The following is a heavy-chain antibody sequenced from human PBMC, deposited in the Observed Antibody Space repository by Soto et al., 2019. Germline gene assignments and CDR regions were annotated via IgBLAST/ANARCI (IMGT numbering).Heavy chain of an antibody. D-gene: IGHD3-22*01. CDR1: GFTFSSYS. Sequence: GGSLRLSCAASGFTFSSYSMNWVRQAPGKGLEWVSSISSSSSYIYYADSVKGRFTISRDNAKNSLYLQMNSLRAEDTAVYYCARDRQSGYSYGPDYYDSSGYYFFSYWG. V-gene: IGHV3-21*01. CDR3: ARDRQSGYSYGPDYYDSSGYYFFSY. J-gene: IGHJ4*01. CDR2: ISSSSSYI.